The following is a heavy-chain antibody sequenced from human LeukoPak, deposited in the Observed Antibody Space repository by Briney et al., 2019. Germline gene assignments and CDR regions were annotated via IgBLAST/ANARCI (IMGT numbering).Heavy chain of an antibody. CDR2: IYYSGST. J-gene: IGHJ4*02. CDR1: GGSISSYY. CDR3: ARVRLGGSYPFDY. V-gene: IGHV4-59*01. Sequence: PSETLSLTCTVSGGSISSYYWSWIRQPPGKGLEWIGYIYYSGSTNYNPSLKSRVTISVDTSKNQFSLKLSSVTAADTAVYYCARVRLGGSYPFDYWGQGTLVTVSS. D-gene: IGHD1-26*01.